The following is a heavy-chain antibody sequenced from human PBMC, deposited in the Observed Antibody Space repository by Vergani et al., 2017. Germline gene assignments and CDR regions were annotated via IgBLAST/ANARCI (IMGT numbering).Heavy chain of an antibody. D-gene: IGHD6-19*01. V-gene: IGHV3-23*01. J-gene: IGHJ3*02. Sequence: EVQLLESGGGLAQPGGSLRLSCAASGFTFRNYAMTWVRQAPGKGLEWVSTLSASDRRTHYADSVKGRFTISRDNSKNTLFLHMNSLRPEDTAVYYCAKVGSSEVSGTFGAFDIWGQGTMVTVSS. CDR2: LSASDRRT. CDR3: AKVGSSEVSGTFGAFDI. CDR1: GFTFRNYA.